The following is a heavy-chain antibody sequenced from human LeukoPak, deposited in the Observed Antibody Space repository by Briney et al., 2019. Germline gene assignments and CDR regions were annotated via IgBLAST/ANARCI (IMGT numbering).Heavy chain of an antibody. CDR3: ARAGIVDTYYYDSRGSGAFDI. CDR1: VYTFTGYY. D-gene: IGHD3-22*01. Sequence: ASVKVSCKASVYTFTGYYMHWVRQAPGQGLEWMGWINPNSGGTNYAQKFQGWVTMTRDTSISTAYMELSRLRSDDTAVYYCARAGIVDTYYYDSRGSGAFDIWGQGTMVTVSS. J-gene: IGHJ3*02. V-gene: IGHV1-2*04. CDR2: INPNSGGT.